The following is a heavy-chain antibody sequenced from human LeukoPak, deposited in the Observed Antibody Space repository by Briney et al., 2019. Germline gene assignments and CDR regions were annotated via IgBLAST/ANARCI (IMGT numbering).Heavy chain of an antibody. D-gene: IGHD3-22*01. CDR1: GGSISSYY. Sequence: PSETLSLTCTVSGGSISSYYWSWIRQPPGKGLEWIGYIYYSGSTNYNPSLKSRVTISVDTSKNQFSLKLSSVTAADTAVYYCARLKIYDSSGYAFDIWGQGTMVTVSS. CDR2: IYYSGST. CDR3: ARLKIYDSSGYAFDI. J-gene: IGHJ3*02. V-gene: IGHV4-59*01.